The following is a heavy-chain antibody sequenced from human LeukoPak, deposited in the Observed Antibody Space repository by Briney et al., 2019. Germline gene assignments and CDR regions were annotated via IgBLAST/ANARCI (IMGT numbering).Heavy chain of an antibody. CDR3: AKRPRSGWYFDY. Sequence: PGGSLRLSCAASGFTLDDYAMRWVRQAPGKGLEWVSGISGTSGTIVYADSVKGRFTISRDNAKNSLYLQMNSLRAEDTALYYCAKRPRSGWYFDYWGQGTLVTVSS. J-gene: IGHJ4*02. CDR1: GFTLDDYA. D-gene: IGHD6-19*01. V-gene: IGHV3-9*01. CDR2: ISGTSGTI.